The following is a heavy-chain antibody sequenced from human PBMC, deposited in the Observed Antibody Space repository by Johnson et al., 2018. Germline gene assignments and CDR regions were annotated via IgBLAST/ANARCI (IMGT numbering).Heavy chain of an antibody. Sequence: VQLVESGGGVVQPGRSLRLSCAASGFTFSSYGMHWVRQAPGKGLEWVAVIWYDGSNKYYADSVKGRFTISRDNSKNTLYLQMNSLRAEDTAVFYCAKDRGDDAFDIWGQGTMVTVSS. CDR3: AKDRGDDAFDI. CDR2: IWYDGSNK. CDR1: GFTFSSYG. D-gene: IGHD3-10*01. J-gene: IGHJ3*02. V-gene: IGHV3-33*06.